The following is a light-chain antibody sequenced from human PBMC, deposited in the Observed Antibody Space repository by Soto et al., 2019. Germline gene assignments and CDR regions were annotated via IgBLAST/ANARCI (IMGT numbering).Light chain of an antibody. J-gene: IGKJ2*01. CDR2: GAS. CDR3: QQYGSSPYT. Sequence: EIVLTQSPGTLSLSPGERATLSCRASQSVSSSYLAWYQQKAGQAPRILIYGASFRATGIPDRFTGSGSGTDFTLSISSLEPEDFAVYFCQQYGSSPYTFGQGTKLEI. CDR1: QSVSSSY. V-gene: IGKV3-20*01.